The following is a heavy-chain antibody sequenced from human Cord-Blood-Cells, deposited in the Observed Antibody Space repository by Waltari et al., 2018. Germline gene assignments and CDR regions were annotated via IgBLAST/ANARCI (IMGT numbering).Heavy chain of an antibody. V-gene: IGHV1-3*01. CDR1: GYTFTSYA. CDR3: ARGYGDYYYYYGMDV. Sequence: QVQLVQSGAEVKKPGASVKVSCKASGYTFTSYAMPWVRQAPGQRLEWMGWINAGNGNTKYSQKFQGRVTITRDTSASTAYMELSSLRSEDTAVYYCARGYGDYYYYYGMDVWGQGTTVTVSS. CDR2: INAGNGNT. D-gene: IGHD4-17*01. J-gene: IGHJ6*02.